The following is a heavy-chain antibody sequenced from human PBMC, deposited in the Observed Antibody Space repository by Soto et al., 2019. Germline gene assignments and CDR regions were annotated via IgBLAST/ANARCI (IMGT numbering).Heavy chain of an antibody. CDR2: IYYSGST. Sequence: QLQLQESGPGLVKPSETLSLTCTVSGGSISSSSYYWGWIRQPPGKGLEWIGSIYYSGSTYYNPSLKSGVTISVETSKNQYSLKLSSVTAADTAVYYCARQPKYGYGYDYYYYGMDVWGQGTTVTVSS. CDR1: GGSISSSSYY. V-gene: IGHV4-39*01. D-gene: IGHD5-18*01. CDR3: ARQPKYGYGYDYYYYGMDV. J-gene: IGHJ6*02.